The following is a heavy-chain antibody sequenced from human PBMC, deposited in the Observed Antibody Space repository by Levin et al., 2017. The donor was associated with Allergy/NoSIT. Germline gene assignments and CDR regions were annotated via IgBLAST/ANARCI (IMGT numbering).Heavy chain of an antibody. V-gene: IGHV3-30*03. J-gene: IGHJ6*02. Sequence: TGGSLRLSCAASGLSFSSYGMHWVRQAPGKGLEWVALITSDGGNEYYADSVKGRFTVSRDNFKNTLYLQMNSLRVEDTAVYYCASRGDMDVWGQGTTVAVSS. CDR2: ITSDGGNE. CDR1: GLSFSSYG. CDR3: ASRGDMDV.